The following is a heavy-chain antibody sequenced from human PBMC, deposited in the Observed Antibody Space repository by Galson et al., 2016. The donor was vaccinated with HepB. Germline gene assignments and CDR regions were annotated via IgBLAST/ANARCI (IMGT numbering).Heavy chain of an antibody. CDR1: GFTFSGSA. V-gene: IGHV3-73*01. CDR2: IRSKANSYAT. CDR3: ARDEHTDDYFDY. D-gene: IGHD1/OR15-1a*01. J-gene: IGHJ4*02. Sequence: SLRLSCAASGFTFSGSAMHWVRQASGKGLEWVGRIRSKANSYATAYAASVKGRFTISRDDSKNTAYLQMNSLRAEDTAVYYCARDEHTDDYFDYWGQGTLVTVSS.